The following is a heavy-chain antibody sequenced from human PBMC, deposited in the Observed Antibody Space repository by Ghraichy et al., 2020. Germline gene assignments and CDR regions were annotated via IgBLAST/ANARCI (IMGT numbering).Heavy chain of an antibody. Sequence: SVKVSCKASGGTFSSYAISWVRQAPGQGLEWMGGIIPIFGTANYAQKFQGRVTITADESTSTAYMELSSLRSEDTAVYYCARELCSGGSCYSRRRPNAFDIWGQGTMVTVSS. V-gene: IGHV1-69*13. CDR2: IIPIFGTA. D-gene: IGHD2-15*01. CDR3: ARELCSGGSCYSRRRPNAFDI. J-gene: IGHJ3*02. CDR1: GGTFSSYA.